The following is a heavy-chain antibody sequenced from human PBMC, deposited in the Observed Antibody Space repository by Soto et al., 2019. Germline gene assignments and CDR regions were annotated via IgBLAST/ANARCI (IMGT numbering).Heavy chain of an antibody. CDR3: GRYCTSTKCRGGYYLDL. CDR1: GDSFTNYA. J-gene: IGHJ5*02. Sequence: QVLLVQSGAEMKQPGSSVSVSCKASGDSFTNYAFTCVRQAPGQGPEWLGGIVLALGTPHYSQRFQGRLTIGADESSRTVDMELGSLRLDDTAVYYCGRYCTSTKCRGGYYLDLWGQGTLLTVSS. V-gene: IGHV1-69*01. D-gene: IGHD2-8*01. CDR2: IVLALGTP.